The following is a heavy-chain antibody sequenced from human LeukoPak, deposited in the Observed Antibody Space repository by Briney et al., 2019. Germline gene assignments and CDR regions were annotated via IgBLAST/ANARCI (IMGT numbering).Heavy chain of an antibody. CDR2: ISGSGGSR. CDR1: GFTFGDYA. Sequence: GGSLRLSCTASGFTFGDYAMSWFRQAPGKGLECVSGISGSGGSRFYTDSVKGRFTISRDNSKNTLYLQMNSLRAEDTAVYYCAKLREWELPDLFDYWGQGTLVTVSS. D-gene: IGHD1-26*01. J-gene: IGHJ4*02. V-gene: IGHV3-23*01. CDR3: AKLREWELPDLFDY.